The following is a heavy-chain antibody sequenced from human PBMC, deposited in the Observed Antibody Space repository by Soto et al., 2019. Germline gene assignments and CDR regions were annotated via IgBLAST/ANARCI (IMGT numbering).Heavy chain of an antibody. J-gene: IGHJ4*02. CDR1: GDSVSSGNYY. V-gene: IGHV4-61*01. CDR2: INHSGST. Sequence: PSETLSLTCTVSGDSVSSGNYYWSWIRQPPGKGLEWIGDINHSGSTNYNPSLKSRVTISVDTSKNQFSLKLSSVTAADTAVYYCARLLKKQLWLFNFDYWGQGTLVTVSS. CDR3: ARLLKKQLWLFNFDY. D-gene: IGHD5-18*01.